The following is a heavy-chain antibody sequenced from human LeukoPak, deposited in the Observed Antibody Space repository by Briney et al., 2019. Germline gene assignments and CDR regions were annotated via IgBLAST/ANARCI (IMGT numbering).Heavy chain of an antibody. CDR3: ARYCTASYCFAIDV. Sequence: GGSLRLSCAASRFTFSNFGMSWVRQAPGKGLEWVSTISGSGDTTYYADSVKGRFTMSRDNSKNTVYLQMHSLRAEDTAIYYCARYCTASYCFAIDVWGKGTTVTVSS. V-gene: IGHV3-23*01. CDR1: RFTFSNFG. CDR2: ISGSGDTT. J-gene: IGHJ6*04. D-gene: IGHD2-8*02.